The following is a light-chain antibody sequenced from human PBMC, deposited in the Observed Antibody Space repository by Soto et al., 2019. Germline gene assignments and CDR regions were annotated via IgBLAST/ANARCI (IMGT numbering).Light chain of an antibody. CDR3: HRRSNWRLP. Sequence: EIVLTQSPATLSLSPGVRATLSCRASQSVSSDFAWSQQKPGQAPRLLIYDASNRATGVPARFSGSGSGTDFNLAISSLVPEDVAVYYCHRRSNWRLPFAPGPKVDVK. J-gene: IGKJ3*01. CDR2: DAS. V-gene: IGKV3-11*01. CDR1: QSVSSD.